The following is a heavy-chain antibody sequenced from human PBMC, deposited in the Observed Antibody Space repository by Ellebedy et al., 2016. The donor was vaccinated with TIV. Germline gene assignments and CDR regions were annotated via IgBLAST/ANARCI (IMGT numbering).Heavy chain of an antibody. Sequence: GESLKISCAGSGFTFSKSWMTWVRQAPGKGLEWVANIKQDGSETQYVDSVKGRFTISRDNAKNSLYLQMNSLRAEDTGVYYCARDGLGINFDFDYWGQGSLVTVSS. CDR1: GFTFSKSW. CDR2: IKQDGSET. V-gene: IGHV3-7*03. D-gene: IGHD1-1*01. J-gene: IGHJ4*02. CDR3: ARDGLGINFDFDY.